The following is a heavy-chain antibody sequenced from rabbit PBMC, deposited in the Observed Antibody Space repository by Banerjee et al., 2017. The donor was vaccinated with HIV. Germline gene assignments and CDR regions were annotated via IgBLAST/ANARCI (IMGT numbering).Heavy chain of an antibody. Sequence: QSLEESGGDLFKPGASLTLTCTASGLSFSSGHWICWVRQAPGKGLEWIACIDTGDGNTYYASWAKGRFTITRSTSLNTVDLKMTSLTAADTATYFCGRDLGAGNSYYDLWGPGTLVTVS. CDR3: GRDLGAGNSYYDL. D-gene: IGHD8-1*01. CDR2: IDTGDGNT. V-gene: IGHV1S43*01. J-gene: IGHJ4*01. CDR1: GLSFSSGHW.